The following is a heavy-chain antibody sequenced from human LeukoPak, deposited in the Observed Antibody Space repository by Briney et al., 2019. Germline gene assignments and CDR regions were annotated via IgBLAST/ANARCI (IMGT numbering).Heavy chain of an antibody. CDR2: IHYTGST. Sequence: PAPTLAHTYPIAGGSISGYFSILTGQPPRKGLEWIGSIHYTGSTNYNPSLKSRLTISLDTPKNQFSVKLNSVTAADTAVYYCAKDRVPGGYWGQGTLVTVSS. CDR3: AKDRVPGGY. J-gene: IGHJ1*01. V-gene: IGHV4-59*01. D-gene: IGHD5-12*01. CDR1: GGSISGYF.